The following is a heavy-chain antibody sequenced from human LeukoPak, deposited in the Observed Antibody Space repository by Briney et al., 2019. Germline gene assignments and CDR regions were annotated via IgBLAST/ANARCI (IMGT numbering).Heavy chain of an antibody. Sequence: GGSLRLSCAASGLIFSDYYMSWIRQAPGKGLEWVSYISSSGSTIYYADSVKGRFTISRDNAKNSLYLQMNSLRAEDTAVYYCARRGATGNFDYWGQGTLVTVSS. CDR1: GLIFSDYY. D-gene: IGHD1-1*01. CDR2: ISSSGSTI. CDR3: ARRGATGNFDY. V-gene: IGHV3-11*01. J-gene: IGHJ4*02.